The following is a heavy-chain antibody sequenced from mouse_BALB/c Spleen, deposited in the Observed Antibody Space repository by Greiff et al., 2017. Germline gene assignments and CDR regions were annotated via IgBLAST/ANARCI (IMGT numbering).Heavy chain of an antibody. Sequence: EVKLMESGGGLVQPGGSRKLSCAASGFTFSSFGMHWVRQAPEKGLEWVAYISSGSSTIYYADTVKGRFTISRDNPKNTLFLQMTSLRSEDTAMYYCARDYDARFAYWGQGTLVTVSA. J-gene: IGHJ3*01. CDR1: GFTFSSFG. D-gene: IGHD2-4*01. CDR3: ARDYDARFAY. V-gene: IGHV5-17*02. CDR2: ISSGSSTI.